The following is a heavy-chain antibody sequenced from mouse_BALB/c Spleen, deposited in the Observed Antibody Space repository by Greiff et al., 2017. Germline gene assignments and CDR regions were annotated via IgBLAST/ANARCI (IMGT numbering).Heavy chain of an antibody. CDR3: ARGGYYYGYYYFDY. CDR1: GFSLTSYG. V-gene: IGHV2-9*02. CDR2: IWAGGST. D-gene: IGHD1-2*01. Sequence: VQLQQSGPGLVAPSQSLSITCTVSGFSLTSYGVHWVRQPPGKGLEWLGVIWAGGSTNYNSALMSRLSISKDNSKSQVFLKMNSLQTDDTAMYYCARGGYYYGYYYFDYWGQGTTLTVSS. J-gene: IGHJ2*01.